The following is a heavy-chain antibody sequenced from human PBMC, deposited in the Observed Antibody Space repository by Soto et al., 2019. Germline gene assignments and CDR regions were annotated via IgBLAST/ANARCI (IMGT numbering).Heavy chain of an antibody. V-gene: IGHV1-69*13. J-gene: IGHJ4*02. CDR2: IIPIFGTA. CDR1: GGTFSSYA. D-gene: IGHD3-3*01. Sequence: GASVKVSCKASGGTFSSYAISWVRQAPGQGLEWMGGIIPIFGTANYAQKFQGRVTITADESTSTAYMELSSLRSEDTAVYYCASPKAIFGVYQFDYWGQGTLVTVSS. CDR3: ASPKAIFGVYQFDY.